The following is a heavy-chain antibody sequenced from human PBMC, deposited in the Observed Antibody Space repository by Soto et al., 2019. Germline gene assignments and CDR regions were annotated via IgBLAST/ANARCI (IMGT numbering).Heavy chain of an antibody. V-gene: IGHV4-39*01. J-gene: IGHJ4*02. D-gene: IGHD1-20*01. CDR1: VVSISSSSYY. CDR3: ARHHPRGITGTRRRGFEY. Sequence: SETLSLTCTVSVVSISSSSYYWGWIRQPPGKGLEWIGGIYYSGSTYYNPSLKSRVTISVDTSKNQFSLKLSSVTAADTAVYYCARHHPRGITGTRRRGFEYWGQGTLVSVSS. CDR2: IYYSGST.